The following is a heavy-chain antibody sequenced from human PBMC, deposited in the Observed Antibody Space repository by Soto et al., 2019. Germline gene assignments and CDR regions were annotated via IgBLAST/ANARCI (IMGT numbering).Heavy chain of an antibody. CDR3: ARYIPGVRYYGMDV. V-gene: IGHV3-23*01. Sequence: GGSLRLSCAASGFPFSSYAMTWVRQTPGQGLEWVSLISGSGTRTYYADSVKGRFTISRDNSRNTLFLEMYSLRAEDTAVYYCARYIPGVRYYGMDVWGQGTTVTVSS. D-gene: IGHD2-2*01. J-gene: IGHJ6*02. CDR1: GFPFSSYA. CDR2: ISGSGTRT.